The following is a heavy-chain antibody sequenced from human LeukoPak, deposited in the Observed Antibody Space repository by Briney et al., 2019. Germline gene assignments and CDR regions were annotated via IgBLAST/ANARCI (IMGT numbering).Heavy chain of an antibody. CDR1: GYTFTGYY. V-gene: IGHV1-2*02. Sequence: ASVKVSCKASGYTFTGYYMHWVRQAPGQGLEWMGWINPNSGGTNYAQKFQGRVTMTRDTSISTAYMELSRLRSDDTAVYYCARGNYDFWSGYYGPFDYWGQGTLVTVSS. J-gene: IGHJ4*02. CDR3: ARGNYDFWSGYYGPFDY. CDR2: INPNSGGT. D-gene: IGHD3-3*01.